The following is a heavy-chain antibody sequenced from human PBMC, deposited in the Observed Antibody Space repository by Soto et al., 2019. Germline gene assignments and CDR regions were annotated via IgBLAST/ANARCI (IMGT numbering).Heavy chain of an antibody. CDR1: RFTFSDYY. Sequence: PGGSLRLSCAASRFTFSDYYMSWIRQAPGKGLEWVSYVSSSGSTIYYADSVKGRFTISRDNAKNSLYLQMNSLRAEDTAVYYCARGINYDFWSGQPYGMDVWGQGTTVTVSS. CDR2: VSSSGSTI. D-gene: IGHD3-3*01. CDR3: ARGINYDFWSGQPYGMDV. V-gene: IGHV3-11*01. J-gene: IGHJ6*02.